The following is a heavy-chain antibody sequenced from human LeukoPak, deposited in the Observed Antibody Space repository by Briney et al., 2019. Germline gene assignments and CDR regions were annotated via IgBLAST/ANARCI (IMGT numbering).Heavy chain of an antibody. CDR1: GFTFNNYG. J-gene: IGHJ6*03. Sequence: GGSLRLSSAASGFTFNNYGIHWVRQAPGKGLEWVAFIRYDGSNKYYVDSVKGRFTISRDNSENTLYLQMNSLRAEDTAVYYCAKGDKPYCSSTRCPNYMDVWGKGTTVTVSS. D-gene: IGHD2-2*01. CDR3: AKGDKPYCSSTRCPNYMDV. V-gene: IGHV3-30*02. CDR2: IRYDGSNK.